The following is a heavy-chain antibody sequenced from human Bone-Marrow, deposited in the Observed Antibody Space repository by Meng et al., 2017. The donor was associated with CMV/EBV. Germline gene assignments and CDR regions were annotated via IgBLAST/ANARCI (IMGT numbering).Heavy chain of an antibody. CDR3: AKDGGGYSYGRYYYYYGMDV. CDR1: GFTFSSYD. D-gene: IGHD5-18*01. CDR2: IGTAGDT. V-gene: IGHV3-13*03. J-gene: IGHJ6*02. Sequence: GESLKISCAACGFTFSSYDMHWVRQATGRGLEWVSAIGTAGDTYYPGSVKGQFTISRDNSKNTLYLQMNSLRAEDTAVYYCAKDGGGYSYGRYYYYYGMDVWGQGTTVTVAS.